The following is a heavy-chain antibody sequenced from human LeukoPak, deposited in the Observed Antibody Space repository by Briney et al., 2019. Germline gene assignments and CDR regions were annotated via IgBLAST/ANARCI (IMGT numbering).Heavy chain of an antibody. CDR3: ARGRYGSGTYYNAYFDS. J-gene: IGHJ4*02. CDR1: GGSISSYY. CDR2: IYTTGTT. D-gene: IGHD3-10*01. V-gene: IGHV4-4*07. Sequence: PSETLSLTCTVSGGSISSYYWSWIRQPPGKGLEWIGRIYTTGTTNYNPSLKSRITMSVDTSKNQFSLKLSSVTAADTAVYYCARGRYGSGTYYNAYFDSWGRGTLVTVSS.